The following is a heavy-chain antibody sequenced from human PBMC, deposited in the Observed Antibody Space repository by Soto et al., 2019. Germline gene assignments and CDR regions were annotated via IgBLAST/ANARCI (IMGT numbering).Heavy chain of an antibody. CDR2: IDPSDSYT. V-gene: IGHV5-10-1*01. J-gene: IGHJ6*02. Sequence: PGESLKISCKGSGYSFTSYWISWVRQMPGKGLEWMGRIDPSDSYTNYSPSFQGHVTISADKSISTAYLQWSSLKASDTAMYYCATSLGSDKGLDYYGMDVWGQGTTVTVSS. D-gene: IGHD2-21*02. CDR1: GYSFTSYW. CDR3: ATSLGSDKGLDYYGMDV.